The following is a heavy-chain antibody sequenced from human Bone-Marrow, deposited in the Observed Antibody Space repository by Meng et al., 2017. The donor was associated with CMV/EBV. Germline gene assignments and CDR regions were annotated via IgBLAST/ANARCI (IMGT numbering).Heavy chain of an antibody. Sequence: QPQLQESGPGLVNPSVTLTLPCSVSGASIMNYNYFLSWIRQTPGKGLEWIGYINDRGNAYYNPSLKSRVTISIDTSKNQFSLKLTSMTAADTALYFCAREIISPADTDAFDIWGQGTMVTVSS. V-gene: IGHV4-30-4*01. CDR2: INDRGNA. J-gene: IGHJ3*02. CDR3: AREIISPADTDAFDI. CDR1: GASIMNYNYF. D-gene: IGHD3-10*01.